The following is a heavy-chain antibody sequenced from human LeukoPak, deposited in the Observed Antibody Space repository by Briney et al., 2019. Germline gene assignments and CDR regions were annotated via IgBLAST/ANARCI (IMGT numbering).Heavy chain of an antibody. CDR2: IYYSGST. V-gene: IGHV4-61*01. J-gene: IGHJ4*02. CDR1: GGSISSSSYY. D-gene: IGHD4-11*01. CDR3: ARAADYPYYFDY. Sequence: SETLSLTCTVSGGSISSSSYYWSWIRQPPGKGLEWIGYIYYSGSTNYNPSLKSRVTISVDTSKNQFSLKLSSVTAADTAVYYCARAADYPYYFDYWGQGTLVTVSS.